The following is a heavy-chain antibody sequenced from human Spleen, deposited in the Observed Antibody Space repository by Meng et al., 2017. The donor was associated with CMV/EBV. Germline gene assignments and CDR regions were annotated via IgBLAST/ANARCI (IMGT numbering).Heavy chain of an antibody. CDR1: SARTGSHY. Sequence: SARTGSHYWTWSPQPPGKSLACIAYYHRSHRSGNTHYSPSIVSRVTISVDTSKNQFSLKLTSVTAADTAVYYCARDVYSPYGMDVWGQGTTVTVSS. CDR2: YHRSHRSGNT. D-gene: IGHD1-26*01. V-gene: IGHV4-61*01. J-gene: IGHJ6*02. CDR3: ARDVYSPYGMDV.